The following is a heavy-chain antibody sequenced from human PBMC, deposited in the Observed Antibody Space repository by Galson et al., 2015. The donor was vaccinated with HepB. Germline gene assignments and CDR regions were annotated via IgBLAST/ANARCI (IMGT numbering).Heavy chain of an antibody. J-gene: IGHJ6*03. CDR1: GFTFDDYA. V-gene: IGHV3-9*01. Sequence: SLRLSCAASGFTFDDYAMHWVRQAPGKGLEWVSGISWNSGSIGYADSVKGRFTISRDNAKNSLYLQMNSLRAEDTALYYCAKDIRLAAAGRYYYYYMDVWGKGTTVTVSS. D-gene: IGHD6-13*01. CDR3: AKDIRLAAAGRYYYYYMDV. CDR2: ISWNSGSI.